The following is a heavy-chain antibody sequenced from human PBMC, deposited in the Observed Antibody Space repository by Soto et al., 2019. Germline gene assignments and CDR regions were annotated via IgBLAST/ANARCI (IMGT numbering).Heavy chain of an antibody. D-gene: IGHD1-7*01. V-gene: IGHV6-1*01. CDR2: TYYRSKWYN. CDR3: ARVNWNLGYYGMDV. CDR1: GDSVSSNSAA. Sequence: SQTLSLTCAISGDSVSSNSAAWNWIRQSPSRGLEWLGRTYYRSKWYNYYAVSVKSRVTINPDTSKNQFSLKLNSVTPEDTAVYYCARVNWNLGYYGMDVWGQGTTVTVSS. J-gene: IGHJ6*02.